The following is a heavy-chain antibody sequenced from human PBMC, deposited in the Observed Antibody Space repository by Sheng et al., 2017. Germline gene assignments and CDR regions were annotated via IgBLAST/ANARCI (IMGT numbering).Heavy chain of an antibody. CDR3: AIDPGGPLGP. V-gene: IGHV1-69*13. CDR1: GGTFTRHA. Sequence: QVQLVQSGAEVKKPGSSVKVSCKTSGGTFTRHALSWVRQAPGQGLEWLGWIVPMFGTTKYAQNFQGRVTITADESTSTAYMELTSLKSGDTAVYYCAIDPGGPLGPWGQGTLVTVSS. CDR2: IVPMFGTT. J-gene: IGHJ5*02.